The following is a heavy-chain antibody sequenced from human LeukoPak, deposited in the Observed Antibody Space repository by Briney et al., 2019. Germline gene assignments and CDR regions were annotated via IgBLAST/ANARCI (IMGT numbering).Heavy chain of an antibody. CDR1: GFTFDDYT. Sequence: GGSLRLSCAASGFTFDDYTMHWVRQAPGKGLEWASLIIWDGGSTYYADSVKGRFTISRDNSKNSLYLQMNSLRTEDTALYYCAKDSYYYDSSGYYWGPFDYWGQGTLVTVSS. CDR2: IIWDGGST. V-gene: IGHV3-43*01. J-gene: IGHJ4*02. D-gene: IGHD3-22*01. CDR3: AKDSYYYDSSGYYWGPFDY.